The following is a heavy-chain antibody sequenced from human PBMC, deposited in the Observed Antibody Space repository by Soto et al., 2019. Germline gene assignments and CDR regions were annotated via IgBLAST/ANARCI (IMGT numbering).Heavy chain of an antibody. J-gene: IGHJ6*02. V-gene: IGHV3-33*08. CDR1: GFTFSSYG. CDR3: ARDRIADYYDSSGYYPAYGMDV. Sequence: VQLVESGGGLVQPGGSLRLSCAASGFTFSSYGMHWVRQAPGKGLEWVAVIWYDGSNKYYADSVKGRFTISRDNSKNTLYLQMNSLRAEDTAVYYCARDRIADYYDSSGYYPAYGMDVWGQGTTVTVSS. CDR2: IWYDGSNK. D-gene: IGHD3-22*01.